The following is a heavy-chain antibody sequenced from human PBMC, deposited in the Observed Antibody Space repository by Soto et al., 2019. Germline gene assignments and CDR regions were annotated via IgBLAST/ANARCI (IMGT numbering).Heavy chain of an antibody. CDR1: GYTFTSYS. V-gene: IGHV1-3*01. Sequence: QVQIVQSGAAVRKPGASVMLSCKTSGYTFTSYSIHWVRQAPGQRLEWMGWINGANGDTKYSQRFNDRGTISRNTSASTVYRGLGSLTFAAPAIYYLARSPLYLYSSDFRWGQGTQVTVSS. CDR2: INGANGDT. D-gene: IGHD3-16*01. J-gene: IGHJ4*02. CDR3: ARSPLYLYSSDFR.